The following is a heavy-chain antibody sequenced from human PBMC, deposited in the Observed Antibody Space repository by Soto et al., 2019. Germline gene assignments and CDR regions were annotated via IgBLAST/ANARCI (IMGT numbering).Heavy chain of an antibody. CDR3: ASLDGYYYYYMDV. Sequence: EVQLVESGGGLVQPGGSLRLSCAASGFTVSSNYMSWVRQAPGKGLEWVSVIYSGGSTYYADSVKGRFTTSRDNSKNTLYLQMNSLRAEDTAVYYCASLDGYYYYYMDVWGKGTTVTVSS. CDR1: GFTVSSNY. V-gene: IGHV3-66*01. J-gene: IGHJ6*03. CDR2: IYSGGST.